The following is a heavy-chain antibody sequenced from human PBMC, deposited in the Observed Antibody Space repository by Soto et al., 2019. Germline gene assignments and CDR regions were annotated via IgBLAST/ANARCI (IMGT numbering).Heavy chain of an antibody. CDR2: ISYDGSNK. J-gene: IGHJ4*02. D-gene: IGHD3-10*01. Sequence: GGSLRLSCAASGFTFSSYGMHWVRQAPGKGLEWVAVISYDGSNKYYADSVKGRFTISRDNSKNTLYLQMNSLRAEDTAVYYCAKDFVFFRGNRGGYFDYWGQGTLVTVSS. V-gene: IGHV3-30*18. CDR3: AKDFVFFRGNRGGYFDY. CDR1: GFTFSSYG.